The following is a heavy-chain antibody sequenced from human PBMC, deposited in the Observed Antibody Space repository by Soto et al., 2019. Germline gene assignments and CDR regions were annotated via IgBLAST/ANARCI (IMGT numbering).Heavy chain of an antibody. J-gene: IGHJ3*02. Sequence: PGGSLRLSCAASGFTFSSFAMHLVRQAPGKGLEWVAVISYDGSNKYYADSVKGRFTISRDNSKNTLYLQMNSLRAEDTAVYYCARYPETDAFDIWGQGTMVTVS. CDR1: GFTFSSFA. CDR3: ARYPETDAFDI. CDR2: ISYDGSNK. V-gene: IGHV3-30-3*01.